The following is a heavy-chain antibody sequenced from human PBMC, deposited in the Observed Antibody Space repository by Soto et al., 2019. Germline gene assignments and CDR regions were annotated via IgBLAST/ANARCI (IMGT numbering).Heavy chain of an antibody. CDR3: ARVQQETDEWLLYLLYFDY. V-gene: IGHV1-18*01. J-gene: IGHJ4*02. CDR2: ISAYNGNT. CDR1: GYTFTSYG. D-gene: IGHD3-3*01. Sequence: ASVKVSCKASGYTFTSYGISWVRQAPGQGLEWMGWISAYNGNTNYAQKLQGRVTMTTDTSTSTAYMELRSLRSDDTAVYYCARVQQETDEWLLYLLYFDYWGQGTLVTVSS.